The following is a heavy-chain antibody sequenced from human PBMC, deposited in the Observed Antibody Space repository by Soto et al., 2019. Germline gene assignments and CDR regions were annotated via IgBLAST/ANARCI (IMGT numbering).Heavy chain of an antibody. Sequence: PGESLTISCKGSGYSFTSYWIIWVRQMPGKGLEWMGSIDPSDSCTNYSPSFQGHVTISADKSISTSYLQWGSLKASDTAMYYCARHPITPVTLNNGTDVWRKGYTVTVSS. CDR2: IDPSDSCT. CDR1: GYSFTSYW. CDR3: ARHPITPVTLNNGTDV. J-gene: IGHJ6*04. D-gene: IGHD4-17*01. V-gene: IGHV5-10-1*01.